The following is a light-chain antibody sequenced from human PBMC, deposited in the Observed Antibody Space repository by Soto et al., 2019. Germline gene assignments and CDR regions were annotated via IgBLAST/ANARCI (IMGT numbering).Light chain of an antibody. CDR1: QSVSSSY. V-gene: IGKV3-20*01. CDR2: GAS. CDR3: QKHGYSPQWT. Sequence: VLPQSPGTLSFSPVARSPLYFIALQSVSSSYLTWYPQKRGQPHRLIIYGASNRATGIPDRFSGSGSGTDFTLTIRRLEPEDLAVYYCQKHGYSPQWTCGKGTKVDIK. J-gene: IGKJ1*01.